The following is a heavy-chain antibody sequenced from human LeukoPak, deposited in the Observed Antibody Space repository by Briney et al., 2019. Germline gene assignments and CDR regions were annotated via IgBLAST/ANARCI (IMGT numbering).Heavy chain of an antibody. V-gene: IGHV1-46*01. CDR2: INPSGGST. CDR3: ARERGLSYGSTFGFDP. J-gene: IGHJ5*02. Sequence: ASVKVSCKASGYTFTSYYMHWVRQAPGQGLEWMGIINPSGGSTSYAQKFQGRVTMTRDTSTSTVYMELSSLRSEDTAVYYCARERGLSYGSTFGFDPWGQGTLVTVSS. CDR1: GYTFTSYY. D-gene: IGHD5-18*01.